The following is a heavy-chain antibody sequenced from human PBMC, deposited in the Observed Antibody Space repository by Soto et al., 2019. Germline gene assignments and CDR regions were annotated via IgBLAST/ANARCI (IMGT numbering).Heavy chain of an antibody. V-gene: IGHV3-23*01. CDR3: AKGVVVVAARTAVDY. CDR1: GFTFCSYA. Sequence: PGGSLRLSCAASGFTFCSYAMSWVRQAPGKGLEWVSAISGSGGSTYYADSVKGRFTISRDNSKNTLYLQMNSLRAEDTAVYYCAKGVVVVAARTAVDYWGQGTLVTVSS. CDR2: ISGSGGST. J-gene: IGHJ4*02. D-gene: IGHD2-15*01.